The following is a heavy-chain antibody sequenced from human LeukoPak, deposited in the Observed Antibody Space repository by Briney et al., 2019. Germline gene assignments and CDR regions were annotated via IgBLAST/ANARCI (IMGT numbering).Heavy chain of an antibody. V-gene: IGHV1-2*02. D-gene: IGHD2-2*02. Sequence: ASVKVSCKTSTNMFTGYFMHWVRQAPGQGLEWIGWINPNSGGTLFARRFQGRVTMTRDTSIGATYMELSRLTSDDTALYYCAAQCNDDFCYKRDYMDVWGKGTMVIVSS. CDR3: AAQCNDDFCYKRDYMDV. J-gene: IGHJ6*03. CDR2: INPNSGGT. CDR1: TNMFTGYF.